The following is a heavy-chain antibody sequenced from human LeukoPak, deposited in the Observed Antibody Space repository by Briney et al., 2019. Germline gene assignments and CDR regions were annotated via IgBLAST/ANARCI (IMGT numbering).Heavy chain of an antibody. D-gene: IGHD6-25*01. Sequence: GASVKVSCKASGYTFTGYYMHWVRQAPGQGLEWMGWINPNSGGTNYAQKFQGRVTMTRDTSISTAYMELSRLRSDDTAVYYCARAPTYSSDAGYYYYYYMDVWGKGTTVTVSS. CDR1: GYTFTGYY. J-gene: IGHJ6*03. CDR2: INPNSGGT. V-gene: IGHV1-2*02. CDR3: ARAPTYSSDAGYYYYYYMDV.